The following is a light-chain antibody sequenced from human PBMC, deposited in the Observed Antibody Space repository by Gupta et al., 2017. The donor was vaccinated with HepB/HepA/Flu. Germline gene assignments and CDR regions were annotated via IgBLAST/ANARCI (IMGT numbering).Light chain of an antibody. CDR2: AAS. J-gene: IGKJ4*01. CDR3: QQTYSSPFT. Sequence: DIQFTQCPSSLSASVGDRVTFTCRASQNINSSLNWYQQKQGEVPKLLNYAASSLQSGVPTRFSASRSVTDFILTIRRLQAEYFASYYCQQTYSSPFTFGGGTKVEIK. CDR1: QNINSS. V-gene: IGKV1-39*01.